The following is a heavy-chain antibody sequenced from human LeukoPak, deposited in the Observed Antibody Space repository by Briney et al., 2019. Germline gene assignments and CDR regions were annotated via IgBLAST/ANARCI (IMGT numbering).Heavy chain of an antibody. CDR3: ARRCSSTSCYVPYYYYMDV. V-gene: IGHV4-34*01. CDR2: INHSGST. CDR1: GGSFSGYY. D-gene: IGHD2-2*01. J-gene: IGHJ6*03. Sequence: SETLSLTCAVYGGSFSGYYWSWIRQPPGKGLEWIAEINHSGSTNYNPSLKSRVTISVDTSKNQFSLKLSSVTAADTAVYYCARRCSSTSCYVPYYYYMDVWGKGTTVTVS.